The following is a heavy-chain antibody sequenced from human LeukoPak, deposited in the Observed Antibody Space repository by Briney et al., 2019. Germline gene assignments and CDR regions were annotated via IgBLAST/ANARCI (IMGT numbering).Heavy chain of an antibody. V-gene: IGHV4-30-4*01. J-gene: IGHJ4*02. CDR3: AREGPVTTVNHIDY. D-gene: IGHD4-17*01. CDR1: LDSLSSGDQC. CDR2: IYYSGTT. Sequence: SQSLSVTCTVSLDSLSSGDQCSRWVRQPPGNGLGSLGYIYYSGTTYYNPPLRSRVSISVDTSKNQFSLKLTSVTAADTAVYYCAREGPVTTVNHIDYWGQGTLVTVSS.